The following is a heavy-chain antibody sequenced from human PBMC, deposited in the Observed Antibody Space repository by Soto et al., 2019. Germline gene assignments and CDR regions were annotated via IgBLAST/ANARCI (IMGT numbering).Heavy chain of an antibody. J-gene: IGHJ4*02. CDR2: IHYSGST. CDR3: TRVAILTGYYVNYFDY. Sequence: NPSETLSLTCSVSGASISTYYWNWIRQPPGKGLEWIGHIHYSGSTNYNPSLKSRVTISVDTSKNQFSLKLRSVTAADTAVYYCTRVAILTGYYVNYFDYWGQGTLVTASS. CDR1: GASISTYY. D-gene: IGHD3-9*01. V-gene: IGHV4-59*12.